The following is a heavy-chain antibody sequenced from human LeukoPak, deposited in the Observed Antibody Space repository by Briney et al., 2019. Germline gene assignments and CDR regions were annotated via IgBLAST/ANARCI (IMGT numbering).Heavy chain of an antibody. D-gene: IGHD3-10*01. Sequence: KPSETLSLTCTVCNGSISSSSNYGGWVRQPRGEGLEWIGSVYYSGSTYDNPSLKSRVTISVATSQNPFSLNLSSVTAAATALYFAYGSGSYYWFDPWGQGTLVTVSS. CDR2: VYYSGST. V-gene: IGHV4-39*01. CDR1: NGSISSSSNY. CDR3: YGSGSYYWFDP. J-gene: IGHJ5*02.